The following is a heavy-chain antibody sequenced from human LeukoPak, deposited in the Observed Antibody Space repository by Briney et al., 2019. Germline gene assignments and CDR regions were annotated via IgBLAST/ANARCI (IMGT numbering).Heavy chain of an antibody. D-gene: IGHD3-22*01. CDR3: ARESGPYYYDSSGYNWFDP. CDR1: GGTFSSYA. CDR2: IIPIFGTA. Sequence: APVKVSCKASGGTFSSYAISWVRQAPGQGLEWMGGIIPIFGTANYAQKFQGRVTITADESTSTAYMELSSLRSEDTAVYYCARESGPYYYDSSGYNWFDPWGQGTLVTVSS. V-gene: IGHV1-69*13. J-gene: IGHJ5*02.